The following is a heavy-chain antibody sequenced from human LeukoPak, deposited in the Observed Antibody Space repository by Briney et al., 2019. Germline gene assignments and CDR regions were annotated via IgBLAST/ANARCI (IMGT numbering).Heavy chain of an antibody. D-gene: IGHD6-13*01. CDR1: GGSISSYY. J-gene: IGHJ4*02. Sequence: SETLSLTCTVSGGSISSYYWSWIRQPPGKGLEWIGYIYYSGSTNYNPSLKSRVPISVDTSKNQFSLKLSSVTAADTAVYYCAGGLAAAGFDYWGQGTLVTVSS. V-gene: IGHV4-59*01. CDR3: AGGLAAAGFDY. CDR2: IYYSGST.